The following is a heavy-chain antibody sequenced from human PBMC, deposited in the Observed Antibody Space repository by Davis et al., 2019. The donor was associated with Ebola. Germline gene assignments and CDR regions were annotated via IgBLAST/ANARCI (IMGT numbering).Heavy chain of an antibody. J-gene: IGHJ4*02. V-gene: IGHV3-7*03. D-gene: IGHD3-3*01. CDR3: ARDRESYDFWSGYFDY. Sequence: GESLMISCAASGFTFSSYWMSWVRQAPGKGLEWVANIKQDGSEKYYVDSVKGRFTISRDNAKNSLYLQMNSLRAEDTAVYYCARDRESYDFWSGYFDYWGQGTLVTVSS. CDR1: GFTFSSYW. CDR2: IKQDGSEK.